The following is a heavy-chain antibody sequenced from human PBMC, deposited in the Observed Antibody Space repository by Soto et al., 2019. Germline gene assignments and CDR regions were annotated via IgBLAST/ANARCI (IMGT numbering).Heavy chain of an antibody. J-gene: IGHJ2*01. CDR2: ISWNSGSI. CDR1: GFTFDDYA. CDR3: AKTTRIAAAGKPQYWYFDL. Sequence: GGSLRLSCAASGFTFDDYAMHWIRQAPGKGLEWVSGISWNSGSIGYADSVKGRFTISRDNAKNSLYLQMNSLRAEDTALYYCAKTTRIAAAGKPQYWYFDLWGRGTLVTLSS. V-gene: IGHV3-9*01. D-gene: IGHD6-13*01.